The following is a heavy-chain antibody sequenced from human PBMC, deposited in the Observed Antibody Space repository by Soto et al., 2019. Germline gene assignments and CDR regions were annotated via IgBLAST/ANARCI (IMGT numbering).Heavy chain of an antibody. CDR2: ISGSGGST. V-gene: IGHV3-23*01. J-gene: IGHJ4*02. Sequence: GGSLRLSCAASGFTFSSYAMSWVRQAPGKGLEWVSAISGSGGSTYYADSVKGRFTISRDNSKNTLYLQMNSLRAEDTAVYYCARRYCTNGVCEYYFDYWGQGTLVTVSS. CDR1: GFTFSSYA. D-gene: IGHD2-8*01. CDR3: ARRYCTNGVCEYYFDY.